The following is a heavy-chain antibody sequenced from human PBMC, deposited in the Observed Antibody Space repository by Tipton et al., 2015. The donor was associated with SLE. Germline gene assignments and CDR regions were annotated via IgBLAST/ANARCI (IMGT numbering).Heavy chain of an antibody. CDR1: GGSISSYY. CDR3: AREGMVQGGGNWFDP. D-gene: IGHD3-10*01. V-gene: IGHV4-4*07. J-gene: IGHJ5*02. CDR2: IYTSGGT. Sequence: TLSLTCTVSGGSISSYYWSWIRQPAGKGLEWIGRIYTSGGTNYNPSLKSRVTMSVDTSKNQFSLKLSSVTAADPAVYYCAREGMVQGGGNWFDPWGQGTLVTVSS.